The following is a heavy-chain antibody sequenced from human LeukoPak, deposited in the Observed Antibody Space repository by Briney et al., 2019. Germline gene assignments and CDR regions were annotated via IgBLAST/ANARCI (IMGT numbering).Heavy chain of an antibody. CDR3: ARAYGDYEAYFDY. CDR2: IYSGGST. D-gene: IGHD4-17*01. Sequence: VSVIYSGGSTYYADSVKGRFTISRDNSKNTLYLQMNSLRAEDTAVYYCARAYGDYEAYFDYWGQGTLVTVSS. V-gene: IGHV3-66*01. J-gene: IGHJ4*02.